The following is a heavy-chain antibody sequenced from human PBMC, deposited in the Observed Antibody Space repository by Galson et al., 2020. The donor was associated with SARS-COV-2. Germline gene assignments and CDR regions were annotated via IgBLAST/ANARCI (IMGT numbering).Heavy chain of an antibody. CDR1: GGSFSGYY. J-gene: IGHJ5*02. V-gene: IGHV4-34*01. D-gene: IGHD6-13*01. CDR2: INHSGST. Sequence: SQASETLSLTCAVYGGSFSGYYWSWIRQPPGKGLEWIGEINHSGSTNYNPSLKSRVTISVDTSKNQFSLKLSSVTAADTAVYYCARGRSSSSWYSINWFDPWGQGTLVTVSS. CDR3: ARGRSSSSWYSINWFDP.